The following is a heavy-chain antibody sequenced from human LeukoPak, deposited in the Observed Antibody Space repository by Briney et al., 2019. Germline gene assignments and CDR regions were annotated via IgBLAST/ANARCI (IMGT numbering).Heavy chain of an antibody. Sequence: ASVKVSCKASGYTLTSYGISWVRQAPGQGLEWMGWINAYNGNTNYAQRLQGRVTMTTDTSTSTAYMELRSLRSDDAAVYYCARDRDSSGWWHYYYYYGMDVWGQGTTVTVSS. D-gene: IGHD6-19*01. CDR3: ARDRDSSGWWHYYYYYGMDV. V-gene: IGHV1-18*01. CDR1: GYTLTSYG. J-gene: IGHJ6*02. CDR2: INAYNGNT.